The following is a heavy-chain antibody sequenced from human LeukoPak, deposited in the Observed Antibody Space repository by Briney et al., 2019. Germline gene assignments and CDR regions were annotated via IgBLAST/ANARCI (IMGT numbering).Heavy chain of an antibody. J-gene: IGHJ3*02. D-gene: IGHD7-27*01. CDR2: INTNTGNP. CDR3: ARAGSNWDSNGAFDI. V-gene: IGHV7-4-1*02. CDR1: GYTFTSYA. Sequence: ASVKVSCKASGYTFTSYAMNWVRQAPGQGLEWMGWINTNTGNPTYAQGFTGRFVFSLDTSVSTAYLQISGLKAEDTAVYYCARAGSNWDSNGAFDIWGQGTMVTVSS.